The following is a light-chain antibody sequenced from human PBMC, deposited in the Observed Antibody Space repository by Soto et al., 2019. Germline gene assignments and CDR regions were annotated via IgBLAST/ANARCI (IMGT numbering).Light chain of an antibody. CDR3: QQYGSSLSIT. Sequence: EIVLTQSPGTLSLSPGERATLSCRASQSVSSNYFARYQQKPGQAPRLLIYGASSRATGIPDRFSGSGSGTDFTLTISRLEPEDFAVYYCQQYGSSLSITFGQGTRLEIK. CDR2: GAS. J-gene: IGKJ5*01. CDR1: QSVSSNY. V-gene: IGKV3-20*01.